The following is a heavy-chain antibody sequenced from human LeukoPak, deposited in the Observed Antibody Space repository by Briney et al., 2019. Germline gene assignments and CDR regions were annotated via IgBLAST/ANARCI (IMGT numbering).Heavy chain of an antibody. CDR3: AKAAQSSAYFDY. Sequence: PGGSLRLSCAASGFTFTNAWMSWVRQAPGKGLEWVSAISGSGGSTYYADSVKGRFTISRDNSKNTLYLQMNSLRAEDTAVYYCAKAAQSSAYFDYWGQGTLVTVSS. CDR2: ISGSGGST. V-gene: IGHV3-23*01. CDR1: GFTFTNAW. D-gene: IGHD3-16*02. J-gene: IGHJ4*02.